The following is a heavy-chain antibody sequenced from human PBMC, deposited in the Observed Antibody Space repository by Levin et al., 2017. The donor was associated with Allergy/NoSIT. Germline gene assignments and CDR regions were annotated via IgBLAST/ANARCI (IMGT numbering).Heavy chain of an antibody. Sequence: PGGSLRLSCAASGFTFDAYGMRWVRQAPGKGLEWVSIVSSTGDGTYYADSVKGRFTISRDNSKNTLYLQMNSLRAEDTAVYYCTKLVYYANYWGQGTLVTLSS. J-gene: IGHJ4*02. CDR2: VSSTGDGT. CDR3: TKLVYYANY. CDR1: GFTFDAYG. D-gene: IGHD2-2*01. V-gene: IGHV3-23*01.